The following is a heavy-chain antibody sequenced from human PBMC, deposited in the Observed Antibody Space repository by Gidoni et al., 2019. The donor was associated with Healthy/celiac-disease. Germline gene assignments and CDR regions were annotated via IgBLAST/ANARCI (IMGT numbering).Heavy chain of an antibody. Sequence: EVQLVESGGGLVKPGGSLRLSCAASGCTFSNAWMSLVRQAPGKGLEGVGRINSTADGGTTAYAAPVKCRFTISRDDSKVTLYLQINRLKTEDTAVYYCTTVSHDAFDIWGQGTMVTVSS. CDR2: INSTADGGTT. CDR1: GCTFSNAW. CDR3: TTVSHDAFDI. V-gene: IGHV3-15*01. J-gene: IGHJ3*02.